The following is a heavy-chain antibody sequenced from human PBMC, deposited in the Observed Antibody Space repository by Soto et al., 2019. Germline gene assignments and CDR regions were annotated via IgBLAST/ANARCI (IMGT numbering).Heavy chain of an antibody. V-gene: IGHV4-39*01. Sequence: PSETLSRTSTLSGCSISSSSYYWGWIRQPPGKGLEWIGRIYYSGSTYYNPSLKSRVTISVDTSKNQFSLKLSSVTAADTAVYYCARGGPGTMIVVVAPKYYYGMDVWGQGTTVTVSS. D-gene: IGHD3-22*01. CDR1: GCSISSSSYY. CDR3: ARGGPGTMIVVVAPKYYYGMDV. J-gene: IGHJ6*02. CDR2: IYYSGST.